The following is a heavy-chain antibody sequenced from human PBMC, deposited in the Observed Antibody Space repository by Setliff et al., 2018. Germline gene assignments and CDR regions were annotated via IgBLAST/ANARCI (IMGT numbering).Heavy chain of an antibody. CDR2: ISAYNGNT. D-gene: IGHD3-10*01. CDR3: ARGFYYYGSRRWDVFDI. Sequence: GASVKVSCKASGGTFSSYGISWVRQAPGQGLEWMGWISAYNGNTNYAQKLQGRVTMTTDTATSTAYMELSSVRSEDTAVYYCARGFYYYGSRRWDVFDIWGQGTMVTVSS. J-gene: IGHJ3*02. CDR1: GGTFSSYG. V-gene: IGHV1-18*01.